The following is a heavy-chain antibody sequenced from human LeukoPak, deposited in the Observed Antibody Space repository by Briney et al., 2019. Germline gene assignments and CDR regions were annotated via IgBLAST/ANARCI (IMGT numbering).Heavy chain of an antibody. CDR3: ARVPSYYDYVWGSYRYTGFDY. J-gene: IGHJ4*02. CDR1: GGSFSGYY. D-gene: IGHD3-16*02. V-gene: IGHV4-34*01. Sequence: PETLSLTCAVYGGSFSGYYWSWIRQPPGKGLEWIGEINHSGSTNYNPSLKSRVTISVDTSKNQFSLKLSSVTAADTAVYYCARVPSYYDYVWGSYRYTGFDYWGQGTLVTVSS. CDR2: INHSGST.